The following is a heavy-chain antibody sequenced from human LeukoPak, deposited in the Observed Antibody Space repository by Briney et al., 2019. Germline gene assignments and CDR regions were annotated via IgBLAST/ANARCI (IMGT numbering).Heavy chain of an antibody. J-gene: IGHJ4*02. V-gene: IGHV3-7*03. D-gene: IGHD6-13*01. CDR3: ANLVRQLADDY. CDR1: GFPFTSYW. CDR2: IKQDGSER. Sequence: GGSLRLSCAVSGFPFTSYWMSWVRQAPGKGLEWVANIKQDGSERYYVDSVKGRFTISRDNSKNTLYLQMNSLRAEDTAVYYCANLVRQLADDYWGQGTLVTVSS.